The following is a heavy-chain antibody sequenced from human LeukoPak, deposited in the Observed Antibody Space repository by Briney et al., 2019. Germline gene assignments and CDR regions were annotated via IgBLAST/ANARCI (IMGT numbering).Heavy chain of an antibody. CDR1: GYSFTNYW. V-gene: IGHV5-51*01. D-gene: IGHD3-10*01. Sequence: GESLKISCQGSGYSFTNYWIAWVRQMPGKGLEWMGIIYPGDSDTRYSPSFQGQVTISADKSISTAYLQWSSLKASDTAMYYCARLFRGAAYNFDYWGQGILVTVSS. CDR3: ARLFRGAAYNFDY. J-gene: IGHJ4*02. CDR2: IYPGDSDT.